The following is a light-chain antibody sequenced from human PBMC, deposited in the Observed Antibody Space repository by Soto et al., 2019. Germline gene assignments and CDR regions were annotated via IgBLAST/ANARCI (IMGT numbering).Light chain of an antibody. CDR1: QSVSSN. J-gene: IGKJ1*01. V-gene: IGKV3-15*01. Sequence: EIVMTQSPATLSVSPGERATLSCRASQSVSSNLAWYQQKPGQAPRLLIYGASTRATGIPARFSGSGSGTEFTLTINSLQSEDFAVYFCQQYNNWPRTLGQGTKVEIK. CDR3: QQYNNWPRT. CDR2: GAS.